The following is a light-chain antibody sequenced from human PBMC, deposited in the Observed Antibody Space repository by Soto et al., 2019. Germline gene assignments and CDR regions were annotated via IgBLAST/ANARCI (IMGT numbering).Light chain of an antibody. J-gene: IGLJ1*01. CDR1: SSDVGGHNY. V-gene: IGLV2-11*01. CDR2: DVS. CDR3: CSYAGSYTFPYV. Sequence: QSALTQPRSVSGSPGQSVTISCTGTSSDVGGHNYVSWYQQHPGKAPKLMIYDVSKRPSGVPDRFSGSKSGNTASLTISGLQAEDEADYYCCSYAGSYTFPYVFGTGTKVTVL.